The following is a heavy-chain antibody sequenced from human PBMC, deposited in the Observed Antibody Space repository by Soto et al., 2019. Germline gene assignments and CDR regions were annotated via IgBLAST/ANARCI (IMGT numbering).Heavy chain of an antibody. CDR1: GYTFTGYY. CDR3: ARERYLYYDFWSGSYYYYGMDV. V-gene: IGHV1-2*04. J-gene: IGHJ6*02. D-gene: IGHD3-3*01. CDR2: INPNSGGT. Sequence: ASVKVSCKASGYTFTGYYMHWVRQAPGQGLEWMGWINPNSGGTNYAQKFQGWVTMTRDTSISTAYMELSRLRSDDTAVYYCARERYLYYDFWSGSYYYYGMDVWGQGTTVTVS.